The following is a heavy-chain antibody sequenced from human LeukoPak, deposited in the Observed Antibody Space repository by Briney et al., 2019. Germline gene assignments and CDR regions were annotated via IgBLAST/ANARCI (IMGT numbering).Heavy chain of an antibody. CDR2: ISAYNGNT. Sequence: ASVKVSCKASGYTFTSYGITWVRRAPGQGLEWMGWISAYNGNTKYAQKFQGRVTMTTDTSTSTAYMELRSPRSDDTAVYYCAREKANFDFWGQGTLVTVSS. V-gene: IGHV1-18*01. J-gene: IGHJ4*02. CDR3: AREKANFDF. CDR1: GYTFTSYG.